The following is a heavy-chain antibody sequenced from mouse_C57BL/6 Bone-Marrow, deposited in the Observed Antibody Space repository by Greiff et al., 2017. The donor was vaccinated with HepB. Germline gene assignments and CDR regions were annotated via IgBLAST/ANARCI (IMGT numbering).Heavy chain of an antibody. Sequence: QVQLQQPGAELVRPGSSVKLSFKASGYTFTSYWMHWVKQRPIQGLEWIGNIDPSDSETHYNQKFKDKATLTVDKSSSTAYMQLSSLTSEDSAVYYCARLATTVVAKNWYFDVWGTGTTVTVSS. D-gene: IGHD1-1*01. CDR2: IDPSDSET. CDR3: ARLATTVVAKNWYFDV. CDR1: GYTFTSYW. V-gene: IGHV1-52*01. J-gene: IGHJ1*03.